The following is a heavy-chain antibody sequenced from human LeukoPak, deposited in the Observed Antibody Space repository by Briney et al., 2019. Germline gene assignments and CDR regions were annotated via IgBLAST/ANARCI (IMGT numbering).Heavy chain of an antibody. J-gene: IGHJ6*02. CDR2: MNPNSGNT. D-gene: IGHD1-7*01. V-gene: IGHV1-8*01. CDR3: AREYNWNYVAYYYYGMDV. CDR1: GYTFTSYD. Sequence: ASVKLSCKASGYTFTSYDINWVRQATGQGLEWMGWMNPNSGNTGYAQKFQGRVTMTRNTSISTAYMELSSLRSEDTAVYYCAREYNWNYVAYYYYGMDVWGQGTTVTVSS.